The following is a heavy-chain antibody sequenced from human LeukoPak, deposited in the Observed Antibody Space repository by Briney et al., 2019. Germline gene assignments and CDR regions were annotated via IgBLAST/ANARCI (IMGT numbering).Heavy chain of an antibody. D-gene: IGHD3-3*01. CDR1: GFTVSSNY. CDR3: AKISGHDFWSGYYRYYYGMDV. Sequence: GGSLRLSCAASGFTVSSNYMSWVRQAPGKGLEWVSVIYSGGSTYYADSVKGRFTISRDNSKNTLYLQMNSLRAEDTAVYYCAKISGHDFWSGYYRYYYGMDVWGQGTTVTVSS. CDR2: IYSGGST. V-gene: IGHV3-53*01. J-gene: IGHJ6*02.